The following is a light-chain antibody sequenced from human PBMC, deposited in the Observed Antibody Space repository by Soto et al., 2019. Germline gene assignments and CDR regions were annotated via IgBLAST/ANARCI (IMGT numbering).Light chain of an antibody. CDR1: QGIGDD. J-gene: IGKJ1*01. V-gene: IGKV1-6*01. CDR3: LQDYVYPWM. Sequence: AIQVTQSPSSLSASVGDRVTISCRAIQGIGDDLGWYQQKPGKAPKLLLYEASTLQTGVASRFSGSGSGTEFTLTISSLQPEDFATYYCLQDYVYPWMFGQGTKVEVK. CDR2: EAS.